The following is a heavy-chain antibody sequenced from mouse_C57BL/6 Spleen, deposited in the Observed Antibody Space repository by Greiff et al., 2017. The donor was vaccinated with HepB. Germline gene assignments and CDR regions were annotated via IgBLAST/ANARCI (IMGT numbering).Heavy chain of an antibody. D-gene: IGHD2-4*01. CDR1: GFTFSDYG. Sequence: EVQLQQSGGGLVKPGGSLKLSCAASGFTFSDYGMHWVRQAPEKGLEWVAYISSGSSTIYYADTVKGRFTISRDNAKNTLFLQMTSLRSEDTAMYYCANYDYDRYAMDYWGQGTSVTVSS. CDR2: ISSGSSTI. CDR3: ANYDYDRYAMDY. J-gene: IGHJ4*01. V-gene: IGHV5-17*01.